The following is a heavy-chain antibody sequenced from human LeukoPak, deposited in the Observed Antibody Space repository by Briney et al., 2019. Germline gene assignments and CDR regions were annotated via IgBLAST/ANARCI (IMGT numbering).Heavy chain of an antibody. V-gene: IGHV3-30*04. Sequence: GALRLSCAASGFTFSSYSMRWVRQAPGKGLEWVTLILYDGSNEYYADSVKGRFTISRDNSKNTLYLQMNSLRAEDTAVYYCAKDSGYNYGHGFNYWGQGTLVTVSS. CDR2: ILYDGSNE. CDR1: GFTFSSYS. CDR3: AKDSGYNYGHGFNY. D-gene: IGHD5-18*01. J-gene: IGHJ4*02.